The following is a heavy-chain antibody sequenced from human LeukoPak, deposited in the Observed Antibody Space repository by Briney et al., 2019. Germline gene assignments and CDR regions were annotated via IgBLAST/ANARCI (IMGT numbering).Heavy chain of an antibody. J-gene: IGHJ4*02. CDR1: GGSISRSTNY. CDR3: ARSSYSSNWSKDY. CDR2: IYYSGST. D-gene: IGHD4-23*01. Sequence: PSETLSLTCTVSGGSISRSTNYWGWLRQPPGKGLEWIGSIYYSGSTYYNPSLKSRVTISVDASKNQFSLKVSSVTAADTAVYYCARSSYSSNWSKDYWGQGTLVTVSS. V-gene: IGHV4-39*01.